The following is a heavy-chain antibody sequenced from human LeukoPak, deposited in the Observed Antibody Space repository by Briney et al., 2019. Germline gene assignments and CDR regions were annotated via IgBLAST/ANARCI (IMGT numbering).Heavy chain of an antibody. J-gene: IGHJ5*02. CDR1: GGSISSGYNY. D-gene: IGHD2-2*01. CDR2: IYYSGST. Sequence: SETLSLTCTVSGGSISSGYNYWSWIRQHPGKGLEWIGYIYYSGSTYYNPSLKSRVTISVNTSKNQFSLKLSSVTAADTAVYYCARVVGDETRGNWLDPWGQGTLVTVSS. CDR3: ARVVGDETRGNWLDP. V-gene: IGHV4-31*03.